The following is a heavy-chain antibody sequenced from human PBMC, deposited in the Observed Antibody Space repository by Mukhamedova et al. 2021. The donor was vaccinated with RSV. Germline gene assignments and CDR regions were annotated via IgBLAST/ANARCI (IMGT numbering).Heavy chain of an antibody. Sequence: NWVRQATGQGLEWMGWMNPNSGNTGYAQKFQGRVTMTRNTSISTAYMELSSRRSEDTAVYYCATYLVRGVYDAFDIGGQGTMVTV. CDR2: MNPNSGNT. CDR3: ATYLVRGVYDAFDI. J-gene: IGHJ3*02. D-gene: IGHD3-10*01. V-gene: IGHV1-8*01.